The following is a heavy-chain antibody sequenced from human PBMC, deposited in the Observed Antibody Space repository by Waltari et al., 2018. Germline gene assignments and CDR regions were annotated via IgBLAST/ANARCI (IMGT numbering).Heavy chain of an antibody. CDR2: IIPIFGTA. Sequence: VQLVQSGAEVKKPGSSVKVSCKASGGTFSSYAISWVRQAPGQGLEWMGGIIPIFGTANYAQKFQGRVTITTDESTSTAYMELSSLRSEDTAVYYCATKSSIAAHPGLYYFDYWGQGTLVTVSS. CDR3: ATKSSIAAHPGLYYFDY. J-gene: IGHJ4*02. CDR1: GGTFSSYA. V-gene: IGHV1-69*05. D-gene: IGHD6-6*01.